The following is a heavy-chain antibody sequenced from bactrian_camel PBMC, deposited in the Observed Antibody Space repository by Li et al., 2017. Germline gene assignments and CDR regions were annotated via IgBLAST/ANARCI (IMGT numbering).Heavy chain of an antibody. D-gene: IGHD5*01. CDR3: TRVDSGWSRGPSDY. Sequence: VQLVESGGGLVRPGGSLSLTCVASGSSFGSDSMSWVRQTPGKGLEWVPSIASSSDDERTYYSDSVKGRFTISRDNALKTVTLQLNSLKTDDTAMYYCTRVDSGWSRGPSDYWGQGTQVTVS. V-gene: IGHV3S31*01. J-gene: IGHJ4*01. CDR1: GSSFGSDS. CDR2: IASSSDDERT.